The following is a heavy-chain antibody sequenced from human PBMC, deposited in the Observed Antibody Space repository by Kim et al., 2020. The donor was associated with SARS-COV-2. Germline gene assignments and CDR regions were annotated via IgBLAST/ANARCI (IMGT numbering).Heavy chain of an antibody. CDR3: ASGYGDYLVDY. Sequence: TTYNRSLKRRVTISVDKSKNQFSLKLSSVTAADTAVYYCASGYGDYLVDYWGQGTLVTVSS. J-gene: IGHJ4*02. CDR2: T. D-gene: IGHD4-17*01. V-gene: IGHV4-4*02.